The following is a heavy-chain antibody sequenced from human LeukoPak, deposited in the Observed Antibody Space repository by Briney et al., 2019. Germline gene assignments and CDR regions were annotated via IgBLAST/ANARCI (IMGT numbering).Heavy chain of an antibody. CDR1: GGSMSSFY. Sequence: PSETLSLTCTVSGGSMSSFYWSWIRQPPGKGLEWIGFVYYTGSTNYNPSLRSRVTMSVDTSKNQFSLKLSSVTAADTAVYYCARSMIPYYFDSWGQGTLVTVSS. J-gene: IGHJ4*02. CDR2: VYYTGST. D-gene: IGHD3-22*01. CDR3: ARSMIPYYFDS. V-gene: IGHV4-59*01.